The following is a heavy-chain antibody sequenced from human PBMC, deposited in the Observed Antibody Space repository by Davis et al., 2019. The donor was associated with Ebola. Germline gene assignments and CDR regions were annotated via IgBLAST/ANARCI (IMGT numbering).Heavy chain of an antibody. J-gene: IGHJ6*02. CDR1: GFTFSSYS. D-gene: IGHD2-2*02. CDR2: ISSNSRDI. CDR3: ARRCSSTTCYIYYYYGMGV. V-gene: IGHV3-21*01. Sequence: GESLKISCAASGFTFSSYSMNWVRQAPGKGLEWVASISSNSRDIYYADSVKGRFNISRDNAKNSLYLQMNSLRAEDTAVEYCARRCSSTTCYIYYYYGMGVWDQGTTVTVSS.